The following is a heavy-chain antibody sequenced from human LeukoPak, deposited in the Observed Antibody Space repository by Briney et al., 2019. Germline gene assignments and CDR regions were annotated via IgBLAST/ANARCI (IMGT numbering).Heavy chain of an antibody. CDR2: IYSGGST. CDR3: ASNDYNNYVQDY. J-gene: IGHJ4*02. CDR1: GFTVSSNY. D-gene: IGHD4-11*01. Sequence: PGGSLRLSCAASGFTVSSNYMSWVRQAPGKGLEWVSVIYSGGSTYYADSVKGRFTISRDNSKNTLYLQMNTLRAEDTALYYCASNDYNNYVQDYWGQGTLVTVSS. V-gene: IGHV3-53*05.